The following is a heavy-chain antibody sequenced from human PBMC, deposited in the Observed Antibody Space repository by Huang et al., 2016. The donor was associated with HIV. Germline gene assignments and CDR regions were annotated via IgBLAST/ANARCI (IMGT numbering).Heavy chain of an antibody. CDR3: ARGRVTSSGVVQSYDY. D-gene: IGHD3-3*01. CDR1: GASIASGSYF. J-gene: IGHJ4*02. CDR2: SYTTGST. V-gene: IGHV4-61*09. Sequence: VQLQESGPGLVKPSQTLSLSCNVSGASIASGSYFWNWIRQPAGGGLEWIGHSYTTGSTDYNPALKIRVAVSSDTSKNQFSLSLRSVTAADTAVYFCARGRVTSSGVVQSYDYWGQGSLVTVSS.